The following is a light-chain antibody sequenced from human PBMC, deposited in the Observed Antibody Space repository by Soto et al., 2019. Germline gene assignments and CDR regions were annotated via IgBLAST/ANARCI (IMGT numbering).Light chain of an antibody. CDR2: ETS. CDR3: QQYNSNPLT. CDR1: QSFSTW. Sequence: DIQMTQSPSTLSASVGDRVTITCRASQSFSTWLAWYQQKPGKAPNLLIYETSILESGVPSRFSGSGSGTECTLTVSSLQPDDFATYYCQQYNSNPLTFGGGTKVEIK. V-gene: IGKV1-5*03. J-gene: IGKJ4*01.